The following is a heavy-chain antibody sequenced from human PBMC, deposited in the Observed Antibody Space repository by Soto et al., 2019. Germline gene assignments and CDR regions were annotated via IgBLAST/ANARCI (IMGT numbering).Heavy chain of an antibody. CDR1: GGSISSSGYY. J-gene: IGHJ5*01. CDR3: ARHGPLMFSFWGAIVQNWFCP. CDR2: IYYSGST. D-gene: IGHD3-16*02. V-gene: IGHV4-39*01. Sequence: SETLSLTCTVSGGSISSSGYYWGWIRPPQEKGLEWIGSIYYSGSTYYNQSLKSRVTISVDTAKNQFSLKLSSVTAADTAVYYCARHGPLMFSFWGAIVQNWFCPRGQGTLVTVSS.